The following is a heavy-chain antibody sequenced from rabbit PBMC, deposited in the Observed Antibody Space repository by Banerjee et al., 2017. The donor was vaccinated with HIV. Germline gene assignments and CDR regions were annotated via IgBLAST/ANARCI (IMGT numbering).Heavy chain of an antibody. CDR1: GIDFSSNYY. J-gene: IGHJ5*01. CDR3: ARNYYTYGYAGYAYTTWLDL. Sequence: QQQLEESGGGLVKPGGTLTLTCKASGIDFSSNYYMCWVRRAPGKGLELIACIYTSSGSIWYASWAKGRFTISKTSSTVDLKMTSLTAADTATYFCARNYYTYGYAGYAYTTWLDLWGQGTLVTVS. D-gene: IGHD6-1*01. CDR2: IYTSSGSI. V-gene: IGHV1S43*01.